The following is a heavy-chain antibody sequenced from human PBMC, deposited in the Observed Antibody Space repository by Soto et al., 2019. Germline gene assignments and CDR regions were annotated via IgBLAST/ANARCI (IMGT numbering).Heavy chain of an antibody. D-gene: IGHD2-8*02. CDR3: ATRTRLWYYFDY. CDR2: FDPEDGET. J-gene: IGHJ4*02. Sequence: ASVKVSCKVSGYTLTELSMHWVRQAPGKGLEWLGGFDPEDGETIYAQKFQGRVTMTEDTSTDTAYIELSSLRSEDTAVYYCATRTRLWYYFDYWGQGTLVTVSS. V-gene: IGHV1-24*01. CDR1: GYTLTELS.